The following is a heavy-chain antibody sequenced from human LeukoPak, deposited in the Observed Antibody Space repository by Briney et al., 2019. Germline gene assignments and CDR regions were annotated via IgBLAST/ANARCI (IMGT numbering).Heavy chain of an antibody. CDR1: GGSISSSSYY. CDR2: IYYSGST. V-gene: IGHV4-39*07. D-gene: IGHD6-13*01. J-gene: IGHJ4*02. CDR3: ARVSYSSSWDDFDY. Sequence: SETLSLTCTVSGGSISSSSYYWGWIRQPPGKGLEWIGSIYYSGSTYYNPSLKSRVTISVDTSKNQFSLKLSSVTAADTAAYYCARVSYSSSWDDFDYWGQGTLVTVSS.